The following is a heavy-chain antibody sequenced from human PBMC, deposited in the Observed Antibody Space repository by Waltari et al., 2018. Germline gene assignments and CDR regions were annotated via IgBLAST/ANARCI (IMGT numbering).Heavy chain of an antibody. D-gene: IGHD2-15*01. V-gene: IGHV1-69*02. J-gene: IGHJ4*02. CDR2: IIPILGIA. CDR1: GGTFSSYT. Sequence: QVQLVQSGAEVKKPGSSVKVSCKASGGTFSSYTISWVRQAPGKGLEWMGRIIPILGIANYAQKFQGRVTITADKSTSTAYMELSSLRSEDTAVYYCASGLDCSGGSCSYFDYWGQGTLVTVSS. CDR3: ASGLDCSGGSCSYFDY.